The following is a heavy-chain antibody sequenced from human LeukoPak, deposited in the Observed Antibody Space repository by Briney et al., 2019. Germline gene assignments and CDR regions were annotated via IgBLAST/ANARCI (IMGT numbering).Heavy chain of an antibody. Sequence: GRSLRLSCAASGFTFSSYAMSWVRQAPGKGLEWVSAIGGSRSNTYYADSVKGRFTISRDNSKNTLYLQMNSLRAEDTAVYYCAKSEGYYFYYGMDVWGRGTTVTVSS. CDR3: AKSEGYYFYYGMDV. CDR2: IGGSRSNT. J-gene: IGHJ6*02. CDR1: GFTFSSYA. V-gene: IGHV3-23*01.